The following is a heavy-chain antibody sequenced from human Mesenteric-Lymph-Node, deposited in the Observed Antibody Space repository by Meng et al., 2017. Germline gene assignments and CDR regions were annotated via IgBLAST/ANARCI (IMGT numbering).Heavy chain of an antibody. V-gene: IGHV4-4*02. CDR2: IYHSGGT. CDR3: ARDPYATGWAG. J-gene: IGHJ4*02. CDR1: GGSISIRTW. Sequence: QMQLQEAGPGLVKPSGTLSLTCAVSGGSISIRTWWSWVRQPPGKGLEWIGEIYHSGGTNYNPSLRGRVTISLDKSKNQFSLTLRSVTAADTAVYYCARDPYATGWAGWGQGTLVTVSS. D-gene: IGHD6-19*01.